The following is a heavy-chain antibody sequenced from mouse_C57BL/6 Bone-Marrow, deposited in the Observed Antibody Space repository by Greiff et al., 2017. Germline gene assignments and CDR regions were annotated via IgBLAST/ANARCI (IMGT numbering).Heavy chain of an antibody. Sequence: QVQLQQSGPELVKPGASVKLSCKASGYTFTSYDLNWVKQRPGQGLEWIGWIYPRDGSTKYTEKFKGKATLTVATSSSTAYMELHSLTSEDSAVYFCARDYGSSYWYFDVWGTGTTVTVSS. V-gene: IGHV1-85*01. CDR2: IYPRDGST. D-gene: IGHD1-1*01. J-gene: IGHJ1*03. CDR3: ARDYGSSYWYFDV. CDR1: GYTFTSYD.